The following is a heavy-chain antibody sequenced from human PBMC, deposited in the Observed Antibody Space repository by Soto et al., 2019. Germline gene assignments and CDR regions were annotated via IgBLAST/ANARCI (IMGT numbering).Heavy chain of an antibody. D-gene: IGHD5-18*01. J-gene: IGHJ4*02. V-gene: IGHV4-59*08. CDR1: GGSISSYY. CDR3: ARHRSTDTAMVNFDY. CDR2: IYYSGST. Sequence: SETLSLSCTVCGGSISSYYWSWIRQPPGKGLEWIGYIYYSGSTNYNPSLKSRVTISVDTSKNQFSLKLSSVTAADTAVYYCARHRSTDTAMVNFDYWGQGTLVTVSS.